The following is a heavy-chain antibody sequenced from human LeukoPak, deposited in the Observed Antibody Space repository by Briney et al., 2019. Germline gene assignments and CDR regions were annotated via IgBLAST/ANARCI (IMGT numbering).Heavy chain of an antibody. V-gene: IGHV3-23*01. D-gene: IGHD3-22*01. Sequence: PGGSLRLSCAASGFTFGSFAMSWVRQAPGKGLEWVSAISGSGGSTYYADSVKGRFTISRDNSKNTLYLQMNSLRAEDTAVYYCAKVPRGGHYDSSGYYFDYWGQGTLVTVSS. J-gene: IGHJ4*02. CDR1: GFTFGSFA. CDR3: AKVPRGGHYDSSGYYFDY. CDR2: ISGSGGST.